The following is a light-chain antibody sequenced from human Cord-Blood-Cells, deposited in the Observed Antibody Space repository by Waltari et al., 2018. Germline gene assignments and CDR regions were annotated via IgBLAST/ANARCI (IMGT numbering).Light chain of an antibody. V-gene: IGLV2-8*01. Sequence: QSALTQPPSASGSPGQSVTISCTGTSSDVGGYNYVSWYQQHPGIAPKLMIYEVSKRPAGVPDPFSGSKSGNTASLTVSGLQAEDEADYYCSSYAGSNPMVVFGGGTKLTVL. CDR1: SSDVGGYNY. J-gene: IGLJ2*01. CDR3: SSYAGSNPMVV. CDR2: EVS.